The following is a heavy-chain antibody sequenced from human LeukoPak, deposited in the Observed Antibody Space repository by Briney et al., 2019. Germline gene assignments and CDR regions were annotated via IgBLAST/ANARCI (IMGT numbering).Heavy chain of an antibody. CDR1: GGSISSGSYY. Sequence: SQTLSLTCTVSGGSISSGSYYWRWIRQPAGKGLEWIVRIYTSGSTNYNPSLKSRVTISVDTSKNQFSLKLSSVTAADTAVYYCARDPAGLQYYYYYMDVWGKGTTVTVSS. V-gene: IGHV4-61*02. CDR3: ARDPAGLQYYYYYMDV. CDR2: IYTSGST. J-gene: IGHJ6*03. D-gene: IGHD4-11*01.